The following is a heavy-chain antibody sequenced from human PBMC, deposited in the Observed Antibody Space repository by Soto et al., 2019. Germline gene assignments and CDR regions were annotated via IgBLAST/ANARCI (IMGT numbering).Heavy chain of an antibody. Sequence: ASETLSLTCTVSGGSISSYYWSWIRQPPGKGLEWIGYIYYSGSTNYNPSLKSRVTISVDTSKNQFSLKLSSVTAADTAVYYCARDRGRFDPWGQGTLVTVSS. CDR3: ARDRGRFDP. CDR1: GGSISSYY. V-gene: IGHV4-59*01. CDR2: IYYSGST. J-gene: IGHJ5*02.